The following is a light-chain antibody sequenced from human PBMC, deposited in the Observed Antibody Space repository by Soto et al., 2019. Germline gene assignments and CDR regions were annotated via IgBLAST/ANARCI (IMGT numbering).Light chain of an antibody. J-gene: IGLJ2*01. Sequence: QSALTQPASVSGSPGQSITISCTGTNSDVGAYSYVSWYQQYPGKAPKLLIYDVGARPSWISDRFSGSKSGNTASLTISGLQAEDEADYYCSSYTSSSTLVFGVGTQLTVL. CDR1: NSDVGAYSY. V-gene: IGLV2-14*03. CDR2: DVG. CDR3: SSYTSSSTLV.